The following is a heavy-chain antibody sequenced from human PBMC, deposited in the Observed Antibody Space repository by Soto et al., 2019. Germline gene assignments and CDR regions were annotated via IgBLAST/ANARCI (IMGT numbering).Heavy chain of an antibody. J-gene: IGHJ6*02. Sequence: PGGSLRLSCVASGSTFSSYGMHWVRQAPGKGLEWVAVISYDESDKYYADSVKGRFTISRDNSKNTLYLQMHSLRAEDTAVYYCAKDRVINYYYGMDVWGQGTTVTVSS. D-gene: IGHD3-10*01. CDR2: ISYDESDK. CDR3: AKDRVINYYYGMDV. CDR1: GSTFSSYG. V-gene: IGHV3-30*18.